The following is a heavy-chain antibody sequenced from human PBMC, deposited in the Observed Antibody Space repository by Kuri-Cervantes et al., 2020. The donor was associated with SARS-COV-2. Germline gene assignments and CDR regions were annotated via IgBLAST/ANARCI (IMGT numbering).Heavy chain of an antibody. CDR1: GYTSTNYY. D-gene: IGHD6-19*01. CDR2: INPNSGGT. CDR3: ARVPRGGYSSGWYNYYFDY. Sequence: ASVKVSCKASGYTSTNYYMHWVRQAPGQGLEWMGWINPNSGGTNYAQKFQGRVTMTRDTFISTAYMELSRLRSDDTAVYYCARVPRGGYSSGWYNYYFDYWGQGTLVTVSS. J-gene: IGHJ4*02. V-gene: IGHV1-2*02.